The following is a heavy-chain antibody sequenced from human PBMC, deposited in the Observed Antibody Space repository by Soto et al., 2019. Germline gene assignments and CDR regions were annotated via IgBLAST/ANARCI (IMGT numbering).Heavy chain of an antibody. D-gene: IGHD2-21*02. J-gene: IGHJ1*01. CDR1: GYTFSNYG. Sequence: QVQLVQSVAEVKKPGASVKVSCKASGYTFSNYGISWVRQAPGQGLEWMGWISAYNGKTYDAERLQGRVTMTTDTSTSTAYMELRSLRSDDTAVYYCAREANCGSDCYSPAEYSQHWGQGTLVTVSS. V-gene: IGHV1-18*04. CDR3: AREANCGSDCYSPAEYSQH. CDR2: ISAYNGKT.